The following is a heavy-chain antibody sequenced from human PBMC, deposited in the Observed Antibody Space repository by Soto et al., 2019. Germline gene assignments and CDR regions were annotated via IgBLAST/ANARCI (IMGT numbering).Heavy chain of an antibody. Sequence: GGSLRLSCAASGFTFSSYAMHWVRQAPGKGLEWVAVISYDGSNKYYADSVKGRFTISRDNSKNTLYLQMNSLRAEDTAVYYCAREGGAARHNYFDYWGQGTLVTVSS. V-gene: IGHV3-30-3*01. J-gene: IGHJ4*02. CDR2: ISYDGSNK. D-gene: IGHD6-6*01. CDR3: AREGGAARHNYFDY. CDR1: GFTFSSYA.